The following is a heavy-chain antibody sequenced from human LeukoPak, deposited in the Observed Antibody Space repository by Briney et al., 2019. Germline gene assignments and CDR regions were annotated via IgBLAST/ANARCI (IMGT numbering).Heavy chain of an antibody. CDR1: GYTFTGYY. CDR3: VRDALNWNYDY. J-gene: IGHJ4*02. V-gene: IGHV1-2*02. CDR2: ISPTNGDT. Sequence: ASVKVSCKASGYTFTGYYMHWVRQAPGRGLEWMGWISPTNGDTRYAQNFQGRVTMTRDTSISTAYMELSRLRSDDTAVYYCVRDALNWNYDYWGQGTLVAVSS. D-gene: IGHD1-7*01.